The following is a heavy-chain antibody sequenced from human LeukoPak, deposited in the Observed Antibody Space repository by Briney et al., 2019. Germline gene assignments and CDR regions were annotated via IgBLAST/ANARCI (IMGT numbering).Heavy chain of an antibody. CDR2: IRSKANSYAT. CDR1: GFTFSGSA. V-gene: IGHV3-73*01. D-gene: IGHD4-23*01. CDR3: ARQTAVVTLLDP. Sequence: PGGSLRLSCAASGFTFSGSAIHWVRQASGKGLEWVGRIRSKANSYATAYTASLKGRFTISRDDSRNTAYLQMNSLKTEDTAVYYCARQTAVVTLLDPWGQGTLVTVSS. J-gene: IGHJ5*02.